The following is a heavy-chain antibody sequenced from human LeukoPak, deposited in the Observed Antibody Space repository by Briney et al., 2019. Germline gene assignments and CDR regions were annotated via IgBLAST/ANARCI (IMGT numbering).Heavy chain of an antibody. D-gene: IGHD2-2*03. Sequence: ASETLSLTCTVSGGSISSGDYYWSWIRQPPGKGLEWIGYIYYSGSTYYNPSLKSRVTISVDTSKNQCSLKLSSVTAADTAVYYCARDRWYGYCSSTSCLDVVYYYYGMDVWGRGTTVTVSS. CDR3: ARDRWYGYCSSTSCLDVVYYYYGMDV. CDR2: IYYSGST. CDR1: GGSISSGDYY. J-gene: IGHJ6*02. V-gene: IGHV4-30-4*01.